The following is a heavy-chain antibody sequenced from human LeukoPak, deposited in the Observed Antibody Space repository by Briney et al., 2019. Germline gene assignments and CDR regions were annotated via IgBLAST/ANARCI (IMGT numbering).Heavy chain of an antibody. CDR2: IYYSGST. D-gene: IGHD2-21*02. CDR1: GGSISSSSYY. J-gene: IGHJ4*02. Sequence: KSSETLSLTCTVSGGSISSSSYYWGWIRQPPGEGLEWIGSIYYSGSTYYNPSLKSRVTMSVDTSKNQFSLKLSSVTAADTAVYYCAREEVTAIGYWGQGTLVTVSS. CDR3: AREEVTAIGY. V-gene: IGHV4-39*07.